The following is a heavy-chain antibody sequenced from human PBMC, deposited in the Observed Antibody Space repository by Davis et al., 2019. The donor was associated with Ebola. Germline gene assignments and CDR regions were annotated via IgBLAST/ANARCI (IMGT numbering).Heavy chain of an antibody. Sequence: ASVKVSCKSSVYTFTSYGLDWVRQAPGLGLEWMGWISGFNTNTNFAQKFQGRVTVSKDTSTNTAYMDLRSLTSDDTAIYYCARAPNYDVLTGTSSYYFDYWGQGTLVTVSS. CDR1: VYTFTSYG. CDR3: ARAPNYDVLTGTSSYYFDY. J-gene: IGHJ4*02. V-gene: IGHV1-18*04. CDR2: ISGFNTNT. D-gene: IGHD3-9*01.